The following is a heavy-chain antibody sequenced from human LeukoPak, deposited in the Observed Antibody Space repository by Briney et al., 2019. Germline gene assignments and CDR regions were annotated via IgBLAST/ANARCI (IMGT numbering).Heavy chain of an antibody. D-gene: IGHD2-15*01. J-gene: IGHJ4*02. CDR2: INTNTGNP. V-gene: IGHV7-4-1*02. Sequence: ASVKVSCKASGYTFTSYAMNWVRQAPGQGLEWMGWINTNTGNPTYAQGFTGRFVFSLDTSVSTAYLQISSLKAEDTAVYYCAEALYCSGGSCYSQLGYWGQGTLVTVSS. CDR3: AEALYCSGGSCYSQLGY. CDR1: GYTFTSYA.